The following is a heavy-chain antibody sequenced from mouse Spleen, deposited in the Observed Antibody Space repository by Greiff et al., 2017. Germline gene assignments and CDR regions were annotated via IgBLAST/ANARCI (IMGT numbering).Heavy chain of an antibody. Sequence: VQLQQSGAELVKPGASVKLSCKASGYTFTSYWMHWVKQRPGQGLEWIGMIHPNSGSTNYNEKFKSKATLTVDKSSSTAYMQLSSLTSEDSAVYYCARSSRRRNAMDYWGQGTSVTVSS. CDR1: GYTFTSYW. CDR2: IHPNSGST. J-gene: IGHJ4*01. V-gene: IGHV1-64*01. CDR3: ARSSRRRNAMDY. D-gene: IGHD2-12*01.